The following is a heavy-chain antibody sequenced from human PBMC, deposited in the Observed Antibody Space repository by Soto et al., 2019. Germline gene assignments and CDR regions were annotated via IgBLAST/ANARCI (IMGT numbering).Heavy chain of an antibody. J-gene: IGHJ4*02. D-gene: IGHD3-10*01. Sequence: SETLSLTCTVSGGSISSSSYYWGWIRQPPGKGLEWIGSIYYSGSTYYNPSLKSRVTISVDTSKNQFSLKLSSVTAADTAVYYCTFNKRSRGYFDYWGQGTLVTVSS. CDR3: TFNKRSRGYFDY. V-gene: IGHV4-39*01. CDR2: IYYSGST. CDR1: GGSISSSSYY.